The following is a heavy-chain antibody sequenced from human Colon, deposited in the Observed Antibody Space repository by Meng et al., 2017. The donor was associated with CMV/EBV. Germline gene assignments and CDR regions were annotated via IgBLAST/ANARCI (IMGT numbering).Heavy chain of an antibody. CDR3: AKGRYVFGGRNGMDV. J-gene: IGHJ6*02. CDR2: IGHDGSNK. CDR1: GFIFSSYD. V-gene: IGHV3-30*02. D-gene: IGHD3-16*01. Sequence: GESLKISCAASGFIFSSYDIHWVRQAPDKGLEWVAFIGHDGSNKHFADSVRGRFTISRDNSRNTVDLQMNSLRGEDTAVYYCAKGRYVFGGRNGMDVWGQGTTVTVSS.